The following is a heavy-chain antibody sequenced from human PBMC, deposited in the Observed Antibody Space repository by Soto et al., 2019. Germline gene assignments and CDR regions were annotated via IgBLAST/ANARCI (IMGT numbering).Heavy chain of an antibody. J-gene: IGHJ6*01. CDR3: AQGPAIVVVTAAMNYYFGMDV. CDR2: ISYDGSNK. D-gene: IGHD2-2*01. Sequence: QVQLVESGGGVVQPGMSLRLSCAASGFTFSSYGMQWVRQAPGKGLEWVAVISYDGSNKYYADSVKGRFTISRDNSKNTLYVHMNCLRAEDTAVYYCAQGPAIVVVTAAMNYYFGMDVWGQGSTVSVS. V-gene: IGHV3-30*18. CDR1: GFTFSSYG.